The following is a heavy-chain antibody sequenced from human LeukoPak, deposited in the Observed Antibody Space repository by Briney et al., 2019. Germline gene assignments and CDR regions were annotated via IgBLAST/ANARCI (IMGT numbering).Heavy chain of an antibody. CDR2: IYYSGST. D-gene: IGHD6-13*01. Sequence: PSETLSLTCTVSGGSISSYYWSWLRQPPGKGLEWIGYIYYSGSTNYNPSLKSRVTISVDTSKNQFSLKLSSVTAADTAVYYCARHRPPSYSSSWYSNWFDPWGQGTLVTVSS. V-gene: IGHV4-59*08. CDR3: ARHRPPSYSSSWYSNWFDP. J-gene: IGHJ5*02. CDR1: GGSISSYY.